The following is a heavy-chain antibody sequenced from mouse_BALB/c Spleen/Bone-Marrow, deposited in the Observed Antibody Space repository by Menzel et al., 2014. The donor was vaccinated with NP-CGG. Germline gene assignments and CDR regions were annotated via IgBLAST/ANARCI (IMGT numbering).Heavy chain of an antibody. J-gene: IGHJ4*01. CDR2: ISYSGST. D-gene: IGHD2-4*01. CDR3: ARSSYFDYDGAMDY. V-gene: IGHV3-2*02. CDR1: GYSTTSDYA. Sequence: EVQLVESGPGLVKPSQSLSLTCTVTGYSTTSDYAWNWIRQFPGNKLEWMGYISYSGSTSYDPSLKSRISITRDTSKNQFFLQLNSVTTEDAATYYCARSSYFDYDGAMDYWGQGTSVTVSS.